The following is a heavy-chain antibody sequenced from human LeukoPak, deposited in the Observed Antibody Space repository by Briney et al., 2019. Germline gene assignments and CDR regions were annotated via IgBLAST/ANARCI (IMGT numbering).Heavy chain of an antibody. V-gene: IGHV3-48*01. D-gene: IGHD3-22*01. CDR3: ARVLDSSGYYYYFDY. J-gene: IGHJ4*02. CDR2: ISSSSSTI. Sequence: GSLRLSCAASGSTFSSYSMNWVRQAPGKELEWVSYISSSSSTIYYADSVKGRFTISRDNAKNSLYLQMNSLRAEDTAVYYCARVLDSSGYYYYFDYWGQGTLVTVSS. CDR1: GSTFSSYS.